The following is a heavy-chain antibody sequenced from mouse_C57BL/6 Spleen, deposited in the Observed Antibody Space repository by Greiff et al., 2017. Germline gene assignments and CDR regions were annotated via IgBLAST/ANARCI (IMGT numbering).Heavy chain of an antibody. D-gene: IGHD2-5*01. CDR3: ARGYSNYYAMDY. J-gene: IGHJ4*01. CDR2: ISSGGSYT. Sequence: EVQRVESGGDLVKPGGSLKLSCAASGFTFSSYGMSWVRQTPDKRLEWVATISSGGSYTYYPDSVKGRFTISRDNDKNTLYLQMSSLKSEDTAMYYCARGYSNYYAMDYWGQGTSVTVSS. V-gene: IGHV5-6*01. CDR1: GFTFSSYG.